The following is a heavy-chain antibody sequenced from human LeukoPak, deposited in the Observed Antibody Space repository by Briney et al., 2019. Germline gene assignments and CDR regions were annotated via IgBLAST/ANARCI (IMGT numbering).Heavy chain of an antibody. CDR1: GYTFTGYY. D-gene: IGHD2-15*01. V-gene: IGHV1-2*02. J-gene: IGHJ6*03. CDR3: ARGYCSGGSCHKMNYYYYYMDV. Sequence: ASVKVSCKASGYTFTGYYMHWVRQAPGQGLEWMGWINPNSGGTNYAQKFQGRVTMTRDTSISTAYMELSRLRSEDTAVYYCARGYCSGGSCHKMNYYYYYMDVWGKGTTVTISS. CDR2: INPNSGGT.